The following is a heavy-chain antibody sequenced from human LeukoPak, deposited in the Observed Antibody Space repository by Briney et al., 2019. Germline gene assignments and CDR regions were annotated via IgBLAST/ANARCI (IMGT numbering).Heavy chain of an antibody. CDR3: AREEGGDCSRTSCYTSS. CDR2: ISGSGSTT. D-gene: IGHD2-2*02. J-gene: IGHJ4*02. Sequence: GGSVRLSCAASGFTFSDYYMSWIRQAPGKGLEWGSYISGSGSTTYYADSVKGRFTISRDNAKNSLYLQMNSLRVEDTAVYYCAREEGGDCSRTSCYTSSWGQGTQVTVST. CDR1: GFTFSDYY. V-gene: IGHV3-11*01.